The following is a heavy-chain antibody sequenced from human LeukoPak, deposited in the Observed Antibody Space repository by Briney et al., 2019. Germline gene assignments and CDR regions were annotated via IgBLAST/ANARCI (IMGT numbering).Heavy chain of an antibody. Sequence: SETLSLTCTVSGDSISSYYWSWIRQPPGKGLEWIGYIYHSGSTNYNPSLKSRVTISADTSKDQFSLKPASVTAADTAVYYCATGYSSTWYYFDYWGQGTQVTVSS. V-gene: IGHV4-59*01. CDR1: GDSISSYY. CDR3: ATGYSSTWYYFDY. J-gene: IGHJ4*02. CDR2: IYHSGST. D-gene: IGHD6-13*01.